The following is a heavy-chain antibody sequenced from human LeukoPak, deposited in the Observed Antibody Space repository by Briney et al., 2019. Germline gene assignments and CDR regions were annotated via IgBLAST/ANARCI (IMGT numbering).Heavy chain of an antibody. CDR2: IIHIFGTA. Sequence: SVKVSWKGSGRTFSRYAMRWVGQAPGEGLGGKGEIIHIFGTANYAQKFQGRVTITSYESPSTAYMELRSLRSEDTAVYYCARDSSAVFGVVITFDYWGQGTLVTVSS. J-gene: IGHJ4*02. D-gene: IGHD3-3*01. CDR3: ARDSSAVFGVVITFDY. CDR1: GRTFSRYA. V-gene: IGHV1-69*01.